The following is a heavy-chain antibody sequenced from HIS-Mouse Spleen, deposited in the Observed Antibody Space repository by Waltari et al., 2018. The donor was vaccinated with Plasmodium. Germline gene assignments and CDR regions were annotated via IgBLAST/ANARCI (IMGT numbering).Heavy chain of an antibody. V-gene: IGHV4-34*01. CDR2: INHMGRT. J-gene: IGHJ4*02. D-gene: IGHD2-15*01. CDR1: GGSFSGYY. Sequence: QVQLQQWGAGLLKPSETLSLTCAVYGGSFSGYYWSWIRQPPGKGREWIGEINHMGRTNYNPSLKSRVTISVDTSKTQFSLKLSSVTAADTAVYYCARLVVVASKDSYWGQGTLVTVSS. CDR3: ARLVVVASKDSY.